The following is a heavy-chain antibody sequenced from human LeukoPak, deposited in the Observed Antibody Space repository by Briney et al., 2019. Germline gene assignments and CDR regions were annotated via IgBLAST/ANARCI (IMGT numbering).Heavy chain of an antibody. CDR1: GFTFSSYG. V-gene: IGHV3-30*18. CDR3: AKDRLYYDSSGYYYYFDY. J-gene: IGHJ4*02. CDR2: ISYDGSNK. D-gene: IGHD3-22*01. Sequence: GGSLRLSCAASGFTFSSYGMHWVRQAPGKGLEWVAVISYDGSNKYYADSVKGRFTISRDHSKNTLYLQMNSLRAEDTAVYYCAKDRLYYDSSGYYYYFDYWGQGTLVTVSS.